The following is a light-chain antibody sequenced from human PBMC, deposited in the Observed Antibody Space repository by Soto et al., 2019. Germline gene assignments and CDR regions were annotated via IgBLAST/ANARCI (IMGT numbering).Light chain of an antibody. Sequence: QSALPQPASVSGSPGQSITISCTGTSSDVGNYKYVSWYQQHPGKAPKLMIYEVSNRPSGVSNRFSGSKSGNTASLTISGLQAEDETDYYCFSYTSSGTYVVGTGTKVTVL. J-gene: IGLJ1*01. CDR1: SSDVGNYKY. CDR2: EVS. CDR3: FSYTSSGTYV. V-gene: IGLV2-14*01.